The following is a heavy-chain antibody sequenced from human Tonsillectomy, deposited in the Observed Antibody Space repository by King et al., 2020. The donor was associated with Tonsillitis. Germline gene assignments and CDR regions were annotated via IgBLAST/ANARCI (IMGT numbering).Heavy chain of an antibody. CDR3: AGDESSAWYDEFDC. D-gene: IGHD6-13*01. CDR2: MRTSGST. J-gene: IGHJ4*02. Sequence: VQLQESGPGLVKPSETLSLTCTVSGDSISSYYWSWIRPPAGKGLEWIGRMRTSGSTHYNPSLKSRVTMSLDTSKNQFSLKLSSVTAADTAVYYCAGDESSAWYDEFDCWGQGTLVTVSS. V-gene: IGHV4-4*07. CDR1: GDSISSYY.